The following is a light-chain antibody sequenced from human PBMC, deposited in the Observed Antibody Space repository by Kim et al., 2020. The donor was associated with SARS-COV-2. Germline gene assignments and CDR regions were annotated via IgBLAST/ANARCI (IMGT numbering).Light chain of an antibody. J-gene: IGLJ3*02. CDR1: SSDVGAYNY. CDR3: CSYAGSYTWV. Sequence: GQSFTISCTGTSSDVGAYNYVSWNQQHPGKAPKLMIFDVSRRPSGVPDRFSGSKSGNTASLTISGFQAEDEADYYCCSYAGSYTWVFGGGTKLTVL. V-gene: IGLV2-11*01. CDR2: DVS.